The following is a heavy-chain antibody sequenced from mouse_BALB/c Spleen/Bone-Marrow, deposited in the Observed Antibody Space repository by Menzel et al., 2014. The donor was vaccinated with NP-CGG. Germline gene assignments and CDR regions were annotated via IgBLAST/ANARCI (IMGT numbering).Heavy chain of an antibody. V-gene: IGHV1-15*01. CDR2: IDPETGGT. D-gene: IGHD2-1*01. Sequence: VKLMESGAELVRPGASVALSCKASGYTFTDYEMHWVKQTPAHGLEWIGAIDPETGGTAYNQKFKGRATLTADKSSSTAYMELRSLTSEDSAVYYCTRSLYGNYVMDFWGQGTSVTVSS. CDR3: TRSLYGNYVMDF. J-gene: IGHJ4*01. CDR1: GYTFTDYE.